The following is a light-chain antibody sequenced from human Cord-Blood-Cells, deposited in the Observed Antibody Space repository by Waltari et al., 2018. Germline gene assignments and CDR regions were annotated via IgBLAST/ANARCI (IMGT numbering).Light chain of an antibody. CDR2: QDR. V-gene: IGLV3-1*01. CDR1: KLGDKY. J-gene: IGLJ2*01. Sequence: SYELTQPPSVSVSPGQTARITCPGDKLGDKYACWYQQKQGQSPVLVIYQDRKRPSGIPERFSGSNSGNTATLTISGTQAMDEADYYCQAWDSSTVVFGGGTKLTVL. CDR3: QAWDSSTVV.